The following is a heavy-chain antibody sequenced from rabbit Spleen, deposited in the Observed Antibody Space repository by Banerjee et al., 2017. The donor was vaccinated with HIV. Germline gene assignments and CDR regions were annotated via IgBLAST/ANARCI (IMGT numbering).Heavy chain of an antibody. CDR1: GFSFSSSDY. J-gene: IGHJ6*01. CDR3: ARDAGTSFSTYGMDL. Sequence: QEQLEESGGDLVKPGASLTLTCTASGFSFSSSDYMCWVRQAPGKGLEWIGCIGFGSTGNTYYASWAKGRFTISKTSSTTVTLQMTSLTAADTATYFCARDAGTSFSTYGMDLWGPGTLVTVS. V-gene: IGHV1S45*01. D-gene: IGHD8-1*01. CDR2: IGFGSTGNT.